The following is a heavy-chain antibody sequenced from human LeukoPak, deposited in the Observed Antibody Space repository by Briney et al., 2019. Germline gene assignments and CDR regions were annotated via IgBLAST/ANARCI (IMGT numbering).Heavy chain of an antibody. D-gene: IGHD3-22*01. CDR2: ISSSSSYI. CDR3: ARDLLYYYDSSGYYPNWFDP. V-gene: IGHV3-21*01. CDR1: GFTFSSYS. J-gene: IGHJ5*02. Sequence: GGSLRLSCAASGFTFSSYSMNWVRQAPGKGLEWVSSISSSSSYIYYADSVKGRFTISRDNAKNSLYLQMNSLRAEDTAVYYCARDLLYYYDSSGYYPNWFDPWGQGTLVNVSA.